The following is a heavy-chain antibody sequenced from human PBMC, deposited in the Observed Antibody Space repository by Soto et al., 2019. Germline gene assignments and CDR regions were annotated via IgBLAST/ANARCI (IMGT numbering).Heavy chain of an antibody. CDR2: IKQDGSEK. CDR3: ARGKVDY. V-gene: IGHV3-7*03. Sequence: GGSLGLSSAASGFTVSIYWMSWVRQAPGKGLEWVANIKQDGSEKYYVDSVKGRFTISRDNAKNSLYLQMNSLRAEDTAVYYCARGKVDYWGQGTLVTVSS. J-gene: IGHJ4*02. CDR1: GFTVSIYW.